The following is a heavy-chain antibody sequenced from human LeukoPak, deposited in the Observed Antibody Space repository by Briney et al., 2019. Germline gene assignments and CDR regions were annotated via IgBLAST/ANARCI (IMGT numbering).Heavy chain of an antibody. V-gene: IGHV3-15*01. CDR1: GLTFSNVW. CDR3: TSTLGY. J-gene: IGHJ4*02. Sequence: GGSLRHSCAASGLTFSNVWMTWVRQAPGKGLEWVGRIKTKTNGGTTDYAAPVKGRFTISRDDSKNTLYLQMNSLRIEDTAVYYCTSTLGYWGQGTLVTVSS. CDR2: IKTKTNGGTT. D-gene: IGHD6-6*01.